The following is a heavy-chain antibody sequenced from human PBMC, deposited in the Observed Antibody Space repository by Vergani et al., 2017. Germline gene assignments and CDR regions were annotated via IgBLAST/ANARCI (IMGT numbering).Heavy chain of an antibody. CDR2: IQFDGSNQ. CDR3: AKHFRGWGIDY. D-gene: IGHD3-16*01. CDR1: GSTFINYD. Sequence: QVQLVESGGGVVQRRGSLRLSCATSGSTFINYDMQWIRQGQGKGLEFVAFIQFDGSNQYYADSVKGRFTLSRDFSKNTLYLQMNSLRTDDTATYYCAKHFRGWGIDYWGQGTQVIVSS. J-gene: IGHJ4*02. V-gene: IGHV3-30*02.